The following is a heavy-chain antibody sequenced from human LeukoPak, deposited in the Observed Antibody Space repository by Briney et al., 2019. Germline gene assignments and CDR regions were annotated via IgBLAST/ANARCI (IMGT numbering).Heavy chain of an antibody. V-gene: IGHV4-59*12. CDR3: ARGRGFPLNYYMDV. Sequence: SETLSLTCTVSGGSISSYYWSWIRQPPGKGLEWIGYIYYSGSTYYNPSLKSRVTISVDTSKNQFSLRLSSVTAADTAVYYCARGRGFPLNYYMDVWGKGTTVTVSS. CDR1: GGSISSYY. J-gene: IGHJ6*03. CDR2: IYYSGST. D-gene: IGHD3-22*01.